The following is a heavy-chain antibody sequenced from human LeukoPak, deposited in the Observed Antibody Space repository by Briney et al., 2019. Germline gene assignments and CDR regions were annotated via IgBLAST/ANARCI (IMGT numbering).Heavy chain of an antibody. J-gene: IGHJ4*02. D-gene: IGHD5-24*01. Sequence: PGGSLRLSCAASGFTFSSYSMDWVRQAPGKGLEWVVNIKQDGSEKFYVDSVRGRFTISRDNAKNSLYLQMNSLRDEDTAVYYCARAEEQRWGYVDYWGQGILVTVSS. CDR2: IKQDGSEK. CDR1: GFTFSSYS. V-gene: IGHV3-7*04. CDR3: ARAEEQRWGYVDY.